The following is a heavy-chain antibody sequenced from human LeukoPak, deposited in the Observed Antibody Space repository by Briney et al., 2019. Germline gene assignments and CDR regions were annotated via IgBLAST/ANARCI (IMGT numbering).Heavy chain of an antibody. Sequence: PSETLSLTCTVSGGSISSSSYYWGWIRQPPGKGLEWIGSIYYSGSTYYNPSLKSRVTISVDTSKNQFSLKLSSVTAADTAVYYCARQKEGWYHYYYYYMDVWGKGTTVTVSS. J-gene: IGHJ6*03. CDR1: GGSISSSSYY. CDR3: ARQKEGWYHYYYYYMDV. V-gene: IGHV4-39*01. D-gene: IGHD6-19*01. CDR2: IYYSGST.